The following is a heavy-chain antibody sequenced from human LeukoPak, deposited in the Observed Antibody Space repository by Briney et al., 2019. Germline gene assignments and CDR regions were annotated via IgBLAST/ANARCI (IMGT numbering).Heavy chain of an antibody. CDR3: ARGISGPDC. J-gene: IGHJ4*02. Sequence: GGSLRLSCAASGFTFSSYAMSWVRQAPGEGLEWVSGISGSGGSTYYADSVKGRFTISRDNSKNTMNLQMNSLRAEDTAVYYCARGISGPDCWGQGTLVTVSS. V-gene: IGHV3-23*01. CDR1: GFTFSSYA. CDR2: ISGSGGST. D-gene: IGHD6-19*01.